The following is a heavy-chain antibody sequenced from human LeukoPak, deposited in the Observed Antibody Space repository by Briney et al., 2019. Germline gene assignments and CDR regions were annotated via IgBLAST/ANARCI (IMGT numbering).Heavy chain of an antibody. CDR2: ISYDGSNK. Sequence: PGRSLRLSCAASGFTFSSYAMPWVRQAPGKGLEWVAVISYDGSNKYYADSVKGRLTISRDNSKNTLYLQMNSLRAEDTAVYYCAIDLKSRYSSGWYYGMDVWGQGTTVTVSS. D-gene: IGHD6-19*01. CDR3: AIDLKSRYSSGWYYGMDV. CDR1: GFTFSSYA. V-gene: IGHV3-30-3*01. J-gene: IGHJ6*02.